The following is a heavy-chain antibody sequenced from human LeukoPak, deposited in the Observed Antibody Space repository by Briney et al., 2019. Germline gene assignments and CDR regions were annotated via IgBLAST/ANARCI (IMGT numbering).Heavy chain of an antibody. V-gene: IGHV4-59*01. CDR2: IYYSRST. Sequence: SETLSLTCTVSGGSISSYYWSWIRQPPGKGLEWIGYIYYSRSTNYNPSLKSRVTISVDTSKNQFSLKLSSVTAADTAVYYCAAGYSGYDAVDYWGQGTLVTVSS. J-gene: IGHJ4*02. CDR1: GGSISSYY. D-gene: IGHD5-12*01. CDR3: AAGYSGYDAVDY.